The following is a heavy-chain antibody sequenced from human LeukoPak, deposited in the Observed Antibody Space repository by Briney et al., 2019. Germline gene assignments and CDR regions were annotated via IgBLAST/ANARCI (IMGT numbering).Heavy chain of an antibody. V-gene: IGHV3-66*01. CDR3: ARDLADSSGWYTGDY. CDR1: GFTVSGDY. D-gene: IGHD6-19*01. Sequence: PGGSLRLSCAASGFTVSGDYMSWVRQAPGKGLEWVSVIYSGGSTYYADSVKGRFTISRDNSKNTLYLQMNSLRAEDTAVYYCARDLADSSGWYTGDYWGQGTLVTVSS. J-gene: IGHJ4*02. CDR2: IYSGGST.